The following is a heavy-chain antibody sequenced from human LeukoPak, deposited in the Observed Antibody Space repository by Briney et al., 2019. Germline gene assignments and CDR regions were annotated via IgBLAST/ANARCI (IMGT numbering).Heavy chain of an antibody. CDR3: ARGSRNNKIDY. V-gene: IGHV4-59*01. J-gene: IGHJ4*02. Sequence: SETLSLTCTVSGGSISGSYWSWIRQPPGQGLEWTGYIYHSGSANYSPSLRSRLTISVDTSKNQFSLKLSSVTAADTAVYYCARGSRNNKIDYWGQGTLVTVTS. D-gene: IGHD2/OR15-2a*01. CDR1: GGSISGSY. CDR2: IYHSGSA.